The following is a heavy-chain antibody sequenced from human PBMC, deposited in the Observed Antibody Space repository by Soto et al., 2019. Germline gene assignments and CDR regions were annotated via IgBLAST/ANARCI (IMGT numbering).Heavy chain of an antibody. CDR2: IYHSGST. J-gene: IGHJ5*02. V-gene: IGHV4-59*12. D-gene: IGHD2-2*01. CDR3: ARVPDR. Sequence: PLEPMSLTCSVAGGSISNYYWTWIRQPPGKGLEWIGYIYHSGSTYYNPSLKSRVTISVDRSKNQFSLKLSSVTAAETAVYYCARVPDRWGQGTLVTVSS. CDR1: GGSISNYY.